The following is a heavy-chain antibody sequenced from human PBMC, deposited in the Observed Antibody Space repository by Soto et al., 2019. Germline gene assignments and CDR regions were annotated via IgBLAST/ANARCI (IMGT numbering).Heavy chain of an antibody. CDR2: ISTYNGNT. Sequence: QVQLVQSGAEVKKPGASVKVSCRASGYTFTSYGISWVRQAPGHGPEWMGRISTYNGNTNYVQKLQGRVTMTTDTSSTTAYLELRSLRYDDTAVYYCASDPGYSTTWHQAFDIWGQGTMVTVSS. V-gene: IGHV1-18*01. D-gene: IGHD6-13*01. CDR1: GYTFTSYG. J-gene: IGHJ3*02. CDR3: ASDPGYSTTWHQAFDI.